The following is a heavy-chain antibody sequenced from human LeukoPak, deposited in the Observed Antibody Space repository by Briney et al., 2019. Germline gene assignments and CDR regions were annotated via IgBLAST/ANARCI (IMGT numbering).Heavy chain of an antibody. D-gene: IGHD3-10*01. CDR1: GFTFNSYG. Sequence: GRSLRLSCAASGFTFNSYGMHWVRQAPGKGLEWVAVISYDGSNKYYADSVKGRFTISRDNSKNTLYLQMNSLRAEDTAVYYCAKDPDYYGSGSSLYYFDYWGQGTLVTVSS. J-gene: IGHJ4*02. CDR2: ISYDGSNK. CDR3: AKDPDYYGSGSSLYYFDY. V-gene: IGHV3-30*18.